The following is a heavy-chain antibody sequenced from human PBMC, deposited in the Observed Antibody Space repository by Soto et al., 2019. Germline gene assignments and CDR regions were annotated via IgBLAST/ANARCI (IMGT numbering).Heavy chain of an antibody. CDR2: IWYDGSNK. D-gene: IGHD2-15*01. Sequence: GGSLRLSCAASGFTFSSYGMHWVRQAPGKGLEWVAVIWYDGSNKYYADSVKGRFTISRDNSKNTLYLQMNSLRAEDTAVYYCARDKRVVVAANYYYYYGMDVWGQAPTVTVSS. J-gene: IGHJ6*02. V-gene: IGHV3-33*01. CDR3: ARDKRVVVAANYYYYYGMDV. CDR1: GFTFSSYG.